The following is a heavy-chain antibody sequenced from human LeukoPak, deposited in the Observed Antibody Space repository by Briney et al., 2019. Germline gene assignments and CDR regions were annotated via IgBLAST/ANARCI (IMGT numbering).Heavy chain of an antibody. CDR2: ISPNSGGT. D-gene: IGHD3-22*01. Sequence: GASVKVSCKASGYTFTGYYMHWVRQAPGQGLEWMGWISPNSGGTNYAQKLQGRVTMTTDTSTSTAYMELRSLRSDDTAVYYCARDGLRSEYYYDSSGYYIWGQGTPVTVSS. CDR3: ARDGLRSEYYYDSSGYYI. J-gene: IGHJ4*02. CDR1: GYTFTGYY. V-gene: IGHV1-2*02.